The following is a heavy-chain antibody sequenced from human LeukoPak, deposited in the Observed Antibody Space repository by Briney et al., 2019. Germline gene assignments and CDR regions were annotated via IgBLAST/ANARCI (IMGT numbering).Heavy chain of an antibody. Sequence: PGGSLRHSCAASGFTVSSNYMGWVRQAPGKGLEWVSVIYADDSTRYADSVKGRFTISRDTSKNTLYLQMNSLRAEDTAIYYCARGRGYYYDSSALGAFHIRGQGTMVTVSS. CDR3: ARGRGYYYDSSALGAFHI. CDR2: IYADDST. CDR1: GFTVSSNY. D-gene: IGHD3-22*01. J-gene: IGHJ3*02. V-gene: IGHV3-53*01.